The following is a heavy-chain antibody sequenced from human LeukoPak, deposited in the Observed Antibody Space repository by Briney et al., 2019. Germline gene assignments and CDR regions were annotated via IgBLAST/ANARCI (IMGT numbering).Heavy chain of an antibody. Sequence: GESLKISCQGSGYRFIDYWIGWVRQMPGKGLEWMGIIFPGDTDIKYSPSFQGQVTISADNSISTAYLQWSSLKASDTAMYYCARGGLNYYYFDYWGQGTLVTVSS. CDR1: GYRFIDYW. D-gene: IGHD1-7*01. CDR2: IFPGDTDI. J-gene: IGHJ4*02. CDR3: ARGGLNYYYFDY. V-gene: IGHV5-51*01.